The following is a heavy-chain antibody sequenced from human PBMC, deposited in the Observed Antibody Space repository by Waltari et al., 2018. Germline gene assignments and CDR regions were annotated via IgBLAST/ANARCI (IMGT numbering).Heavy chain of an antibody. CDR2: IDPSGDST. CDR3: ARLAGGTDF. Sequence: QVQLVQSGAEVKKPGASVKVSCQASGYTFDSYSIHWMRQAPGQGLEWMGIIDPSGDSTTYAQKFQGRVTMTGDTSTSTVYMEMSSLRSEDTAVYFCARLAGGTDFWGQGTLVTVSS. CDR1: GYTFDSYS. V-gene: IGHV1-46*02. D-gene: IGHD2-15*01. J-gene: IGHJ4*02.